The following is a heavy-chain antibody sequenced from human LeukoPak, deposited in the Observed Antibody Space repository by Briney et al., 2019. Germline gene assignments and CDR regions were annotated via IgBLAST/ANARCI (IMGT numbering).Heavy chain of an antibody. J-gene: IGHJ4*02. V-gene: IGHV3-23*01. D-gene: IGHD5-12*01. CDR3: AKPLLRGYSGYDYSY. CDR2: LGVSVSGYGGST. Sequence: GGSLRLSCAASGFTFSRYAMSWVRQAPGKGLEWVSALGVSVSGYGGSTYYADSVKGRFTISRDNSKNTLYLQMISLRAEDTAVYYCAKPLLRGYSGYDYSYWGQGTLVTVSS. CDR1: GFTFSRYA.